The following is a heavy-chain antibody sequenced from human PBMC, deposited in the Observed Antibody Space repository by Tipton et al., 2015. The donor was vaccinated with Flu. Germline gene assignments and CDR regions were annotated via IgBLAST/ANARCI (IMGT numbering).Heavy chain of an antibody. CDR3: ASFGMKLDPFLQLWPR. J-gene: IGHJ4*02. Sequence: SLRLSCAASGFTFSSYWMHWVRQAPGKGLVWVSRINSDGSSTSYADSVKGRFTISRDNAKNTLYLQMNSLRAEDTAVYYCASFGMKLDPFLQLWPRWGQGTLVTVSS. V-gene: IGHV3-74*01. CDR2: INSDGSST. D-gene: IGHD5-18*01. CDR1: GFTFSSYW.